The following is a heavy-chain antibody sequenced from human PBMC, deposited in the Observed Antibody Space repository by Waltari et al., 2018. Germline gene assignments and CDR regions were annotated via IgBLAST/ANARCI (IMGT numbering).Heavy chain of an antibody. CDR2: IIPIFGTA. CDR1: GGPFSSYA. V-gene: IGHV1-69*12. Sequence: QVQLVQSGAEVKKPGSSVQVSCKASGGPFSSYAISWVRQAPGQGLEWMGGIIPIFGTANYAQKFQGRVTITADESTSTAYMELSSLRSEDTAVYYCARARWFGDPEKDYYYMDVWGKGTTVTVSS. J-gene: IGHJ6*03. D-gene: IGHD3-10*01. CDR3: ARARWFGDPEKDYYYMDV.